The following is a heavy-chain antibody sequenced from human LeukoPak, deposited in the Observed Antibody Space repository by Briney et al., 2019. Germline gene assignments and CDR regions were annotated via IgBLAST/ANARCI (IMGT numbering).Heavy chain of an antibody. CDR1: RFTFSSSA. D-gene: IGHD6-19*01. CDR3: AKEGLGSGFPPYYFDY. CDR2: ISVSGGST. V-gene: IGHV3-23*01. Sequence: AGGSLRLSCAASRFTFSSSAMSWVRQAPGKGLEWVSTISVSGGSTYSTDSVKGRFTISRDNAKNSLYLQMNSLRVDDTAVYYCAKEGLGSGFPPYYFDYWGQGTLVTVSS. J-gene: IGHJ4*02.